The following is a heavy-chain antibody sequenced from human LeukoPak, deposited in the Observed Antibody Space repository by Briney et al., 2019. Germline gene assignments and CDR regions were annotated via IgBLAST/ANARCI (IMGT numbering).Heavy chain of an antibody. D-gene: IGHD3-10*01. CDR3: AKLDSYGSGSYHDY. J-gene: IGHJ4*02. V-gene: IGHV3-23*01. CDR1: GFTFSSYS. Sequence: GGSLRLSCAASGFTFSSYSMTWVRQAPGKGLEWVSSFTSRSRSIYYADSVKGRFTISRDNSKNTLYLQMNSLRAEDTAVYYCAKLDSYGSGSYHDYWGQGTLVTVSS. CDR2: FTSRSRSI.